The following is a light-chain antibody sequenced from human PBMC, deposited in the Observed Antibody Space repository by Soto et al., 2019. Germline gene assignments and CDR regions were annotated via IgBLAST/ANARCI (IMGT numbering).Light chain of an antibody. CDR1: QSVSSN. Sequence: EIMMTQSPATLSVSTGERATLPCRASQSVSSNLAWYQQKPGQAPRLLIYGASSRATGIPVRFSGSGSGTEFTLTISSLQSEDFAVYYCQQYHTSPLTFGGGTKVDIK. J-gene: IGKJ4*01. CDR3: QQYHTSPLT. V-gene: IGKV3-15*01. CDR2: GAS.